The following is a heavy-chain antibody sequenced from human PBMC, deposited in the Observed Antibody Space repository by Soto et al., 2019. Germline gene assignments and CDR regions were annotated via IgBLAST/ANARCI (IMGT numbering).Heavy chain of an antibody. V-gene: IGHV3-23*01. Sequence: PAGSLRLSCAASGFTFSSYAMSWVRQAPGKGLEWVSAISGSGGSTYYADSVKGRFTISRDNSKNTLYLQMNSLRAEDTAVYYCEKGSVGYCSGGSCVNDAFDIWGQGPMVTVSS. CDR1: GFTFSSYA. D-gene: IGHD2-15*01. CDR2: ISGSGGST. CDR3: EKGSVGYCSGGSCVNDAFDI. J-gene: IGHJ3*02.